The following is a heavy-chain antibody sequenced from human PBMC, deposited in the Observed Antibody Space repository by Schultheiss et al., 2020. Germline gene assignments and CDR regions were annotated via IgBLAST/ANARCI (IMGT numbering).Heavy chain of an antibody. Sequence: SETLSLTCTVSGGSVSSGSYYWSWIRQPAGRGLEWIGRIYTSGSTNYNPSLKSRVTISVDTSKNQFSLKLSSVTAADTAVYYCARSHPDSYYYDMDVWGQGTTVTVSS. CDR1: GGSVSSGSYY. J-gene: IGHJ6*02. V-gene: IGHV4-61*02. CDR3: ARSHPDSYYYDMDV. CDR2: IYTSGST.